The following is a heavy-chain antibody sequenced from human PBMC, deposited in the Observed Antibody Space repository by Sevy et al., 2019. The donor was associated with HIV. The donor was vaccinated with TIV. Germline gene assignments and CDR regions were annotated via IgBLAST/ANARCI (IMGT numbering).Heavy chain of an antibody. V-gene: IGHV1-2*02. D-gene: IGHD5-18*01. CDR1: GYTFTGQY. CDR2: INPKSGGS. J-gene: IGHJ4*02. Sequence: ASVKVSCKASGYTFTGQYIHWVRQAPGQGLEWMGWINPKSGGSNYAEEFQGRVTMTRDTSISTAYMEVSGLTSDDTAVYYCARDLRLSGYTYGSFDYWGQGTLVTVS. CDR3: ARDLRLSGYTYGSFDY.